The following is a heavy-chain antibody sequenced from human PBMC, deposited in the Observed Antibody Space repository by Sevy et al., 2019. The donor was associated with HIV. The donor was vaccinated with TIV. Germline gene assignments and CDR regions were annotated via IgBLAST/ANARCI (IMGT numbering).Heavy chain of an antibody. J-gene: IGHJ3*01. V-gene: IGHV3-15*01. CDR3: TTYWGSGTTWVRAFDL. CDR1: GFPFSDAW. CDR2: IKNENEGGTT. Sequence: WGCLRLSCAASGFPFSDAWMNWVRQAPGKGLERVGLIKNENEGGTTEYAAPVKGRFTISRDDSKNTLFLQMSSLKTEVTAIYYCTTYWGSGTTWVRAFDLWGQGTMVIVSS. D-gene: IGHD1-7*01.